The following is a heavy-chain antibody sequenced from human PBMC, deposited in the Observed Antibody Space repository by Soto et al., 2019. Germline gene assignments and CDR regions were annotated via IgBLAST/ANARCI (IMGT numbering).Heavy chain of an antibody. D-gene: IGHD6-13*01. CDR1: GFTLSSYW. J-gene: IGHJ3*02. V-gene: IGHV3-7*05. CDR2: INRDGSKQ. Sequence: EVQLEESGGDLVQPGGSLRVSCSASGFTLSSYWMTWVRQAPGKGLEWVANINRDGSKQSYLDSVRGRFTISRDNVRQSLYLQMNGLRADDTALYYCARDVSPGTSSLYLDAFDIWGQGTMVTVSS. CDR3: ARDVSPGTSSLYLDAFDI.